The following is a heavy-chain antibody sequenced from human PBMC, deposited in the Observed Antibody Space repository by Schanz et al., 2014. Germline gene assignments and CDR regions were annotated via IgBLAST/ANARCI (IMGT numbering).Heavy chain of an antibody. CDR1: GFTLSSYA. Sequence: QVQLVESGGGVVQPGRSLRLSCAAYGFTLSSYAMHWVRQAPGKGLEWVAVISYDGSNKYYADSVKGRFTMSRDNSKNTLYLQMNSLRAEDTAVYYCARDSRPNYDFLTAYYSIDYWGQGTLVTVSS. V-gene: IGHV3-30-3*01. J-gene: IGHJ4*02. CDR2: ISYDGSNK. CDR3: ARDSRPNYDFLTAYYSIDY. D-gene: IGHD3-9*01.